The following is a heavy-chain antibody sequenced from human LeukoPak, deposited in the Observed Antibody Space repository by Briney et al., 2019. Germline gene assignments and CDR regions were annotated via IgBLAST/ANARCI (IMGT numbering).Heavy chain of an antibody. CDR3: ACRDFSSTWSGP. D-gene: IGHD6-13*01. Sequence: GESLNISCEGFGYTFTNYWIGWVRQMPGKGLEWMGVIYPADSRTRYSPSFQGQVTISADKSINTAYLQWSSLKASDTAIYYCACRDFSSTWSGPWGQGTLVTVSS. J-gene: IGHJ5*02. V-gene: IGHV5-51*01. CDR1: GYTFTNYW. CDR2: IYPADSRT.